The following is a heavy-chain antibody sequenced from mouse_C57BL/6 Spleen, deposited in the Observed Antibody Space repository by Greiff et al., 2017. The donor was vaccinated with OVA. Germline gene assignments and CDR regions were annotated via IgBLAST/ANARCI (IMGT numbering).Heavy chain of an antibody. CDR2: IRNKANNHAT. CDR3: TRTYYYGSHWYFDV. CDR1: GFTFSDYG. Sequence: EVQLVESGGGLVKPGGSLKLSCAASGFTFSDYGMHWVRQAPEKGLEWVAEIRNKANNHATYYAESVKGRFTISRDDSKSSVYLQMNSLRAEDTGIYYCTRTYYYGSHWYFDVWGTGTTVTVSS. V-gene: IGHV6-6*01. J-gene: IGHJ1*03. D-gene: IGHD1-1*01.